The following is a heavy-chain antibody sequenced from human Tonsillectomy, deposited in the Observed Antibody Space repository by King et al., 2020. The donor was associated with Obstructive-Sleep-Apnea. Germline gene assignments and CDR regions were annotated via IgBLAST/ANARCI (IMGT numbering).Heavy chain of an antibody. Sequence: VQLQESGPGLVKPSETLSLTCSVSGGTVNTYYWSWIRQPPGKGLEWIGYIYYTGNTYYNPSLTSRVTISVDTSKNQFSLKLTSVTAADTAVYYCARVLDHYYDSSGPDAFDIWGQGTMVTVSS. D-gene: IGHD3-22*01. J-gene: IGHJ3*02. CDR2: IYYTGNT. CDR3: ARVLDHYYDSSGPDAFDI. V-gene: IGHV4-59*02. CDR1: GGTVNTYY.